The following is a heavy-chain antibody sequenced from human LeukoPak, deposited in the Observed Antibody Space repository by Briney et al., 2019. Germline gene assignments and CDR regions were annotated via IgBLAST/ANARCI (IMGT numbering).Heavy chain of an antibody. D-gene: IGHD3-10*01. Sequence: GGSLRLSCAGSGFTFSSYWMHWVRQTPGKGLVWVSRIDSDGSSTTYADSVKGRFTISRDNAKNTLYLQMNSLRAEDTALYYCARVARGDYYYYYMDVWGKGTTVTVSS. CDR1: GFTFSSYW. CDR3: ARVARGDYYYYYMDV. J-gene: IGHJ6*03. V-gene: IGHV3-74*01. CDR2: IDSDGSST.